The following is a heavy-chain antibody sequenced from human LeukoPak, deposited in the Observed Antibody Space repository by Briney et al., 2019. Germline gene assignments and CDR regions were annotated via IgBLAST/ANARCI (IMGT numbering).Heavy chain of an antibody. CDR2: INHSGST. J-gene: IGHJ4*02. CDR3: ARKEGRRKVDY. Sequence: SETLSLTCAVYGGSFSGYYWSWIRQPPGKGLEWIGEINHSGSTNYNPSLKSRVTISVDKSKNQFSLKLSSVTAADTAVYYCARKEGRRKVDYWGQGTLVTVSS. CDR1: GGSFSGYY. V-gene: IGHV4-34*01.